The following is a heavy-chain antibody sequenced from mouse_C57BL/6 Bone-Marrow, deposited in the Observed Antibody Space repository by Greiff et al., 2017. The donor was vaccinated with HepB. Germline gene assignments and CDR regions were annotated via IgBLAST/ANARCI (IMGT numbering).Heavy chain of an antibody. D-gene: IGHD1-1*01. V-gene: IGHV5-4*01. CDR1: GFTFSSYA. CDR3: AREGGITTVVAPY. CDR2: ISDGGSYT. Sequence: EVMLVESGGGLVKPGGSLKLSCAASGFTFSSYAMSWVRQTPEKRLEWVATISDGGSYTYYPDNVKGRFTISRDNAKNNLYLQMSHLKSEDTAMYYCAREGGITTVVAPYWGQGTLVTVSA. J-gene: IGHJ3*01.